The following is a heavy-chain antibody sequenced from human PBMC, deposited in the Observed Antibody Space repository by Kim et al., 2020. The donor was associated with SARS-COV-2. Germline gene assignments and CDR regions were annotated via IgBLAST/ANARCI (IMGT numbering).Heavy chain of an antibody. D-gene: IGHD6-6*01. CDR2: NT. Sequence: NTYYAESVKGRFTIARDNSKKTLYLQMNSLGAEDTAVYYCVREQLVTLDYRGQGTLVTVSS. CDR3: VREQLVTLDY. V-gene: IGHV3-33*03. J-gene: IGHJ4*02.